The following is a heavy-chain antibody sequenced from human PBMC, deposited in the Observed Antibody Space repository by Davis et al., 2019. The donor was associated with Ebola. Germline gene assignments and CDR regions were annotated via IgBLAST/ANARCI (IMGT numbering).Heavy chain of an antibody. J-gene: IGHJ6*02. CDR1: GFTFSSYA. CDR2: ISYDGSNK. CDR3: ARDLRYEYYYYGMDV. D-gene: IGHD4-17*01. Sequence: GESLKISCAASGFTFSSYAMHWVRQAQGKGLEWVAVISYDGSNKYYADSVKGRFTISRDNSKNTLYLQMNSLRAEDTAVYYCARDLRYEYYYYGMDVWGQGTTVTVSS. V-gene: IGHV3-30-3*01.